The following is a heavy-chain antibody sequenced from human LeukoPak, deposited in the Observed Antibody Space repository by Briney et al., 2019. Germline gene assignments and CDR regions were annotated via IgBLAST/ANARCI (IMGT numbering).Heavy chain of an antibody. CDR2: IYTGYSDD. Sequence: GESLKISFKISGYNFTNNWIGWVRPVAGKGLEWMGLIYTGYSDDKYSPSFQGQVTLSVDASISTAYLQLSGLRASDTAIYYCVRFALTSSLDHWGQGTLVTVSS. D-gene: IGHD6-13*01. J-gene: IGHJ5*02. V-gene: IGHV5-51*01. CDR1: GYNFTNNW. CDR3: VRFALTSSLDH.